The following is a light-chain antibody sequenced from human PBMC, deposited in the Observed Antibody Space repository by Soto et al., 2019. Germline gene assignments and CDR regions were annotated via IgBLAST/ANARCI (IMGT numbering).Light chain of an antibody. Sequence: DIQMTQSPSTLSASVGDTVTITCRASQSISSLLNWYQQKPGKAPNLLIYATSSLQSGVPSRFSGSGSGTDFTLTIRSLQPEDFATYYCQHTYSTPYTFGQGTKVDIK. CDR1: QSISSL. J-gene: IGKJ2*01. CDR3: QHTYSTPYT. CDR2: ATS. V-gene: IGKV1-39*01.